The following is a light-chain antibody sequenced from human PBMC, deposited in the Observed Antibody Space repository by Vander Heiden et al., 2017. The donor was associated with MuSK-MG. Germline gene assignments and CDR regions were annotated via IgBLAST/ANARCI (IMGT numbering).Light chain of an antibody. CDR2: GAS. CDR3: QQYGSSPTT. Sequence: EIVLTPPPGTLSLSPGERATLSCRASQSVSSTYLAWYQQKPGQAPRLLIYGASSRATGLPDRFSGSGSGTDFTLTISRLEPEDFAVYYCQQYGSSPTTFGGGTKVEIK. V-gene: IGKV3-20*01. CDR1: QSVSSTY. J-gene: IGKJ4*01.